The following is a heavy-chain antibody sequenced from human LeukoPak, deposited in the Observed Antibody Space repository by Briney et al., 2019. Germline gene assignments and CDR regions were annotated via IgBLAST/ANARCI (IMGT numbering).Heavy chain of an antibody. J-gene: IGHJ4*02. CDR2: ISGSGGTT. V-gene: IGHV3-23*01. CDR3: AKRDF. CDR1: GFTFSSFA. Sequence: GGSLRLSCAASGFTFSSFATNWVRQAPGKGLEWVSSISGSGGTTYYAGSVKGRFTISRDNSKNTLFLQMNSLGADDTAIYYCAKRDFWGQGTLVTVSS.